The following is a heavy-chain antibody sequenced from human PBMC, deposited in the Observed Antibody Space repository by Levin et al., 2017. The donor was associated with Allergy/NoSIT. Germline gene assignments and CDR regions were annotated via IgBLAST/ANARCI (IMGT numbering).Heavy chain of an antibody. D-gene: IGHD2-15*01. V-gene: IGHV3-7*02. CDR2: IKQDGSEK. Sequence: GGSLRLSCAASGFTFSSYWMSWVRQAPGKGLEWVANIKQDGSEKYYVDSVKGRFTISRDNAKNSLYLQMNSLRAEDTAVYYCAGRYCSGGSCYSGFQHWGQGTLVTVSS. CDR3: AGRYCSGGSCYSGFQH. J-gene: IGHJ1*01. CDR1: GFTFSSYW.